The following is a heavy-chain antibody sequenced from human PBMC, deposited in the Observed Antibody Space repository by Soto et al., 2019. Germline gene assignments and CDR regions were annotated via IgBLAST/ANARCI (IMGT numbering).Heavy chain of an antibody. V-gene: IGHV3-33*01. D-gene: IGHD3-9*01. CDR3: AREGDRYYDILTGYLDY. Sequence: QVQLVESGGGVVQPGRSLRLSCAASGFTFSSYGIHWVRQAPGKGLEWVAVIWYDGSNKYYADSVKGRFTISRDNSKNTLYLQMNSLRAEDTAVYYCAREGDRYYDILTGYLDYWGQGTLVTVSS. CDR2: IWYDGSNK. J-gene: IGHJ4*02. CDR1: GFTFSSYG.